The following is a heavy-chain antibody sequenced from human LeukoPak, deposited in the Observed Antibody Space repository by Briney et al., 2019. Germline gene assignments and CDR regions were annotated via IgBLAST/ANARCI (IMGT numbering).Heavy chain of an antibody. J-gene: IGHJ6*03. CDR2: ISSTSSYI. D-gene: IGHD5-18*01. Sequence: KSGGSLRLSCAASGFTFSSYSMNWVRQAPGKGLEWVSSISSTSSYIYYADSVKGRFTISRDNSKNTLYLQMNSLRAEDTAVYYCAKVTEIYSYGYNYYYYMDVWGKGTTVTVSS. CDR1: GFTFSSYS. V-gene: IGHV3-21*01. CDR3: AKVTEIYSYGYNYYYYMDV.